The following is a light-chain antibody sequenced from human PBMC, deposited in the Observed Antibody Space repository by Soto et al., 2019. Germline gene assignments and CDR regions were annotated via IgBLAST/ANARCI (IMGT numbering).Light chain of an antibody. V-gene: IGKV3-20*01. CDR1: QTVRNNY. Sequence: EFVLTQSAGTLSLFAGERATLSCRASQTVRNNYLAWYQQKPGQAPRLLIYDASSRATGIPDRFSGGGSGTDFPLTIRRLYPEDFAVYYCQQFSSYPLTLGGGPKVDTK. CDR2: DAS. J-gene: IGKJ4*01. CDR3: QQFSSYPLT.